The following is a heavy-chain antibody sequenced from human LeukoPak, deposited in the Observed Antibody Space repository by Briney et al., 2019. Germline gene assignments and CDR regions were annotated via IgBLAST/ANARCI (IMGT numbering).Heavy chain of an antibody. CDR2: IRYDGSNK. CDR1: GFTFSSYG. CDR3: AKDKDDFWSGYYWGTFDY. V-gene: IGHV3-30*02. Sequence: GGSLRLSCAASGFTFSSYGMHWVRQAPGKGLEWVAFIRYDGSNKYYADSVKGRFTISRDNSKNTLYLQMNSLRAEDTAVYYCAKDKDDFWSGYYWGTFDYWGQGTLVTVSS. J-gene: IGHJ4*02. D-gene: IGHD3-3*01.